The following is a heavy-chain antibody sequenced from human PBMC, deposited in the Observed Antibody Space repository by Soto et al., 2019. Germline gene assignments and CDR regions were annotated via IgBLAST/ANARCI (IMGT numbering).Heavy chain of an antibody. CDR2: ISWNSGSI. J-gene: IGHJ4*02. CDR3: ATSTKNQQTPTRKDIAVAVGY. V-gene: IGHV3-9*01. D-gene: IGHD6-19*01. Sequence: EVQLVESGGGLVQPGRSLRLSCAASGFTFDDYAMHWVRQAPGKGLEWVSGISWNSGSIGYADSVKGRFTISRDNAKNPLYLQINSLRAEDTDLYTCATSTKNQQTPTRKDIAVAVGYWGQGTLVTVSS. CDR1: GFTFDDYA.